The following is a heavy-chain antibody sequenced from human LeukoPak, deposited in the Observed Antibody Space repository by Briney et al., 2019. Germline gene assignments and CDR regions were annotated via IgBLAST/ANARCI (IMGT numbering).Heavy chain of an antibody. CDR2: ISSSSTI. D-gene: IGHD4-17*01. Sequence: PGGSLRLSCAASGFTFSSYSMNWVRQAPGKGLEWVSYISSSSTIYYADSVKGRFTISRDNAKNSLYLQMNSLRAEDTAVYYCARKHGDEYYYYMDVWGKGTTVTVSS. CDR1: GFTFSSYS. V-gene: IGHV3-48*01. J-gene: IGHJ6*03. CDR3: ARKHGDEYYYYMDV.